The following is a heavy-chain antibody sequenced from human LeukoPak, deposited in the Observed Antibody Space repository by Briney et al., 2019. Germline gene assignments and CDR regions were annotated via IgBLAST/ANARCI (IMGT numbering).Heavy chain of an antibody. D-gene: IGHD6-6*01. Sequence: HGGSLRLSCAASGFTFSSYAMSWVRQAPGKGLEWVSAISGSGGSTYYADSVKGRFTISRDNSKNTLHLQMNSLRAEDTAVYYCAKDVYPLWQLGGDPWGQGTLVTVSS. CDR1: GFTFSSYA. CDR2: ISGSGGST. J-gene: IGHJ5*02. V-gene: IGHV3-23*01. CDR3: AKDVYPLWQLGGDP.